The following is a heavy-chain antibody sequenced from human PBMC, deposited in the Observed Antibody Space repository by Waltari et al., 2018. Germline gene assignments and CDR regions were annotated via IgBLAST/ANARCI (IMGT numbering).Heavy chain of an antibody. CDR1: GFSLSTSGVG. J-gene: IGHJ4*02. V-gene: IGHV2-5*02. CDR3: AHLDSSRRLSLGFDY. D-gene: IGHD6-13*01. Sequence: QITLKESGPTLVKPTQTLTLTCTFSGFSLSTSGVGVGWIRQPPGKALEWLALIYWDDDKRYRPSLKSRLTITKDTSKNQVVLTMTNMDPVDTATYYCAHLDSSRRLSLGFDYWGQGTLVTVSS. CDR2: IYWDDDK.